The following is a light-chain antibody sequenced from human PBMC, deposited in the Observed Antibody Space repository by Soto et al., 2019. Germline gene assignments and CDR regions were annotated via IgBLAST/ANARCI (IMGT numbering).Light chain of an antibody. Sequence: DIQMTQSPSAMSASLGDRVTITCRASQGIGNSLAWFQQKPGKVPKRLIYDASTLQSGVPSRFSGSGSGTEFTLTISSLQPDDSATYYCQQYHSFSFTFGQGTRLEIK. CDR1: QGIGNS. CDR3: QQYHSFSFT. CDR2: DAS. J-gene: IGKJ5*01. V-gene: IGKV1-17*03.